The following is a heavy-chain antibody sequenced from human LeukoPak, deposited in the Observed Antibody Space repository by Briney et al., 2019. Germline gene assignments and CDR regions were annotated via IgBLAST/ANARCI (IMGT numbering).Heavy chain of an antibody. J-gene: IGHJ4*02. CDR3: ARARRLRDSGYFDWLLKGCHFDY. V-gene: IGHV4-30-4*08. D-gene: IGHD3-9*01. Sequence: PSETLSLTCTVSGGSISSGDYYWSWIRQPPGKGLGWIGYIYYSGSTYYNPSLKSRVTISVDTSKNQFSLKLSSVTAADTAVYYCARARRLRDSGYFDWLLKGCHFDYWGQGTLVTVSS. CDR2: IYYSGST. CDR1: GGSISSGDYY.